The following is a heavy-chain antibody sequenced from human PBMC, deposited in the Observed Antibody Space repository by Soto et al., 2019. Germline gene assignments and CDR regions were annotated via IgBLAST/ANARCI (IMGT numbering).Heavy chain of an antibody. Sequence: PSETLSLTCTVSGGSISSGDDFWTWIPQPPGKGLEWIGYIYYSGSTNYNPSLKSRVTISVDTSKNQFSLKLSSVTAADTAVYYCARDGEMVAAMGGGYYYYGMDVWGQGTTVTVSS. V-gene: IGHV4-61*08. CDR3: ARDGEMVAAMGGGYYYYGMDV. CDR1: GGSISSGDDF. CDR2: IYYSGST. D-gene: IGHD2-15*01. J-gene: IGHJ6*02.